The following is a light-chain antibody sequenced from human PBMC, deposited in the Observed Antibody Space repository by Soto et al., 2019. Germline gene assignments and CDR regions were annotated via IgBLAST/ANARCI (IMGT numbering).Light chain of an antibody. CDR1: SSDVGGYNY. CDR2: DVS. Sequence: QSALTQPASVSGSPGQSITISCTGTSSDVGGYNYVSWYQHHPGKVPQLMIYDVSNRPSGVSNRFSGSKSGNTASLTISGLQAEDEADYYCYSYTSSNTYVFGTGTKATV. CDR3: YSYTSSNTYV. V-gene: IGLV2-14*03. J-gene: IGLJ1*01.